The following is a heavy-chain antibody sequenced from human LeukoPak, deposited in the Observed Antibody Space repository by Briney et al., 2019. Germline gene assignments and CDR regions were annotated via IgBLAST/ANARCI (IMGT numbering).Heavy chain of an antibody. V-gene: IGHV1-2*02. Sequence: ASVKVSFKTSGYTFADYYIHWVRQAPGQGLEWMGWIYPKSGGTNSAQKFQGRVTMTRDTSISTAYMELSRLRFDNTAVYYCARVSTSGYRDWLDPWGQGTLVTVSS. CDR2: IYPKSGGT. J-gene: IGHJ5*02. CDR1: GYTFADYY. D-gene: IGHD3-9*01. CDR3: ARVSTSGYRDWLDP.